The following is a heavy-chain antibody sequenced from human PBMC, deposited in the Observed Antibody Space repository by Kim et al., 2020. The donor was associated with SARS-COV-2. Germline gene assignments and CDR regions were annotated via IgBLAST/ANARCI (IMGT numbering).Heavy chain of an antibody. V-gene: IGHV3-9*01. CDR3: AKDGAATGVGWFDP. Sequence: ADSVKGRFTISRDNAKNSLYLQMNSLRAEDTALYYCAKDGAATGVGWFDPWGQGTLVTVSS. D-gene: IGHD2-15*01. J-gene: IGHJ5*02.